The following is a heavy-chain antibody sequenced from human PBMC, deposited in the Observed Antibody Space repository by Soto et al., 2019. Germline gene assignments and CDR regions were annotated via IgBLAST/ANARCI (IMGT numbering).Heavy chain of an antibody. Sequence: PGGSLRLSCAASGFTFSRFELHWVRQAPGKGLEWISYISSSGSTAYYASSVEGRLTISRDNANNSVYLQMDSLRAEDTALYYCTRAAWLPYLSFYWGQGALVTVSS. CDR3: TRAAWLPYLSFY. D-gene: IGHD5-18*01. V-gene: IGHV3-48*03. CDR1: GFTFSRFE. J-gene: IGHJ4*02. CDR2: ISSSGSTA.